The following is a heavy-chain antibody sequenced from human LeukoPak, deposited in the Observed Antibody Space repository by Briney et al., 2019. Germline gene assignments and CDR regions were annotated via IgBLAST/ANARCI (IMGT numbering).Heavy chain of an antibody. Sequence: SETLSLTCAVYGESFSGYYWSWIRQPPGKGLEWIGEINHSGSTNYNPSLKSRVTISVDTSKNQFSLKLSSVTAADTAVYYCARGANYGGNAVENWFDPWGQGTLVTVSS. CDR3: ARGANYGGNAVENWFDP. V-gene: IGHV4-34*01. J-gene: IGHJ5*02. CDR1: GESFSGYY. CDR2: INHSGST. D-gene: IGHD4-23*01.